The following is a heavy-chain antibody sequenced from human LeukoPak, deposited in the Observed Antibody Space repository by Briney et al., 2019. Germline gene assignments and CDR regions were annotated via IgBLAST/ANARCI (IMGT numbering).Heavy chain of an antibody. CDR2: IYYTGST. CDR3: ARHLAHSSLIDY. Sequence: SETLSLTCSVSGGSISSVSYYWGWIRQSPGKGLEWIGSIYYTGSTYYNPSLTSRVTISVDTSKKQFSLKVTSVTAADTAVYYCARHLAHSSLIDYWGQGTLVTVSS. D-gene: IGHD6-13*01. V-gene: IGHV4-39*01. CDR1: GGSISSVSYY. J-gene: IGHJ4*02.